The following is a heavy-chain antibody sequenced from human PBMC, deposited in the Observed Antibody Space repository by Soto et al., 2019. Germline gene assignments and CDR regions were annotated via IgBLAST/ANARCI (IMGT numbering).Heavy chain of an antibody. CDR2: IYYSGRT. CDR1: GGSISSYY. J-gene: IGHJ5*02. D-gene: IGHD3-10*01. Sequence: PSETLSLTCTVSGGSISSYYWSWIRQPPGKGLEWIGYIYYSGRTNYNPSLKSRVTISADTSKNQFSLKLSSVTAADTAVYYCATGRVYYGSESWGQGTLVTVSS. V-gene: IGHV4-59*01. CDR3: ATGRVYYGSES.